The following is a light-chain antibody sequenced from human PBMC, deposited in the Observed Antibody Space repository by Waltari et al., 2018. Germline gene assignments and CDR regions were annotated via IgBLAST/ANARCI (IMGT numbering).Light chain of an antibody. CDR1: LRIGTY. CDR2: GAS. Sequence: DIQMTQSPSSLSASVGDRVTIPCRASLRIGTYFTWYQQRPGLAPKLLISGASTLQSGVPSRFSGSGSGTHFTLTISSLQPEDFATYYCQHSYTTPLTFGGGTKVEIK. V-gene: IGKV1-39*01. J-gene: IGKJ4*01. CDR3: QHSYTTPLT.